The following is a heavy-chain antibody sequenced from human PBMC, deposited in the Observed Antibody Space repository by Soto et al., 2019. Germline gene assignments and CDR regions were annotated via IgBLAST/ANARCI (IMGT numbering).Heavy chain of an antibody. D-gene: IGHD2-2*01. Sequence: QVQLVESGGGVVQPGGSLRLSCAASGFTFNNYAVHWVRQAPGKGLEWVAIISYDGSNKYYADSVKGRFTISRDNSKNTLYLQMNSLRAEDTAVNYCASQLLTIGSFDYWGQGTLVTVSS. J-gene: IGHJ4*02. V-gene: IGHV3-30-3*01. CDR1: GFTFNNYA. CDR2: ISYDGSNK. CDR3: ASQLLTIGSFDY.